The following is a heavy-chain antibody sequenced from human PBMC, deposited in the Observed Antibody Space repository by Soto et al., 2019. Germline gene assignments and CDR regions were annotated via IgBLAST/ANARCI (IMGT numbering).Heavy chain of an antibody. Sequence: ETLSLTCTVSGGSISNYYWSWIRQSAEKRLEWIGRVSSTGSSYYNPSLKSRVTISVDTSKNQVSLNLTSVTAADTAVYYCARGVPAAGTGWFDPWGQGTLVTVSS. J-gene: IGHJ5*02. CDR1: GGSISNYY. D-gene: IGHD6-13*01. CDR2: VSSTGSS. V-gene: IGHV4-4*07. CDR3: ARGVPAAGTGWFDP.